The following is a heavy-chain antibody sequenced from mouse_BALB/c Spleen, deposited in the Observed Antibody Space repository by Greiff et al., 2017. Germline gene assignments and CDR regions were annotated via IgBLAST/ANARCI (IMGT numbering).Heavy chain of an antibody. CDR1: GYSFTGYF. V-gene: IGHV1-20*02. Sequence: VQLQQSGPELVKPGASVKISCKASGYSFTGYFMNWVMQSHGKSLEWIGRINPYNGDTFYNQKFKGKATLTVEKSSSTAHMELRSLASEDSEVYYCARNYGDYWGQGTTLTVSS. D-gene: IGHD1-1*01. CDR3: ARNYGDY. CDR2: INPYNGDT. J-gene: IGHJ2*01.